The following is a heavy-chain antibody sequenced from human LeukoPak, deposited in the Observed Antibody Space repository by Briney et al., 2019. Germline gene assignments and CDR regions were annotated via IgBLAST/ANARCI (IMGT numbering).Heavy chain of an antibody. D-gene: IGHD6-19*01. Sequence: GGSLRLSCAASGITFSTSAMTWVRQAPGKGLEWVSSINDSGSSTFYADSVKGRFTISRDNSKDTLHLQMNSLRVEDTAVYYCAKEEYDSGWYKWFGTWGQGPLVTVSS. J-gene: IGHJ5*02. V-gene: IGHV3-23*01. CDR1: GITFSTSA. CDR2: INDSGSST. CDR3: AKEEYDSGWYKWFGT.